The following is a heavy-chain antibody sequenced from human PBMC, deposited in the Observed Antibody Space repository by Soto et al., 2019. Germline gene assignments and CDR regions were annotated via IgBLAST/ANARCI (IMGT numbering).Heavy chain of an antibody. V-gene: IGHV1-46*01. CDR1: GYTFTSYY. CDR2: INPSGGST. Sequence: QVQLVQSGAEVKKPGASVKVSCKASGYTFTSYYMHWVRQAPGQGLEWMGIINPSGGSTSYAQKFQGRVTMTRATSTSTVYMELSSLRSEDTAVYYCARDRYCSGGSCYKGSDYYYYGMDVWGQGTTVTVSS. CDR3: ARDRYCSGGSCYKGSDYYYYGMDV. J-gene: IGHJ6*02. D-gene: IGHD2-15*01.